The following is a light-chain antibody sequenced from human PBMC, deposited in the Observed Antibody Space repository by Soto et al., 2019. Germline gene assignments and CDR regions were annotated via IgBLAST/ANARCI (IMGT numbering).Light chain of an antibody. CDR1: SSDVGGYNY. J-gene: IGLJ3*02. CDR2: EDS. CDR3: CSYAGGSTLV. V-gene: IGLV2-23*01. Sequence: QSALTQPASVSGSPGQSITISCTGTSSDVGGYNYVSWYQHRPGKAPKLMIYEDSKRPSGVSNRFSGSKSGNTASLTITGLLTEDEADYYCCSYAGGSTLVFGGGTKLTVL.